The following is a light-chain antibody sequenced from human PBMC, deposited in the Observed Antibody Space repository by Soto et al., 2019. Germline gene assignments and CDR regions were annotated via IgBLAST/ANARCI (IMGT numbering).Light chain of an antibody. J-gene: IGLJ1*01. CDR3: AAWDDSLNGRYV. V-gene: IGLV1-44*01. CDR1: SSNIGGNT. CDR2: TNN. Sequence: QSVLTQSPSTSGTRGQRVTISWSGNSSNIGGNTVNWYQQVPGTAPKLLIYTNNQRHSGVPDRFSGSKSGTSASLAISGLQPEDEADYYCAAWDDSLNGRYVFGAGTKVTV.